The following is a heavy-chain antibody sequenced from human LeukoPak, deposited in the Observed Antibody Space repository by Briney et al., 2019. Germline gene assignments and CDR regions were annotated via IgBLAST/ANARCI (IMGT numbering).Heavy chain of an antibody. CDR1: GFTFSSYS. Sequence: GGSLRLSCAASGFTFSSYSMNWVRQAPGKGLEWVSSISSSSYIYYADSVKGRFTISRDNAKNSLYLQMNSLRAEDTAVYYCARPDDSSGYYPYWGQGTLVTVSS. J-gene: IGHJ4*02. CDR3: ARPDDSSGYYPY. CDR2: ISSSSYI. D-gene: IGHD3-22*01. V-gene: IGHV3-21*01.